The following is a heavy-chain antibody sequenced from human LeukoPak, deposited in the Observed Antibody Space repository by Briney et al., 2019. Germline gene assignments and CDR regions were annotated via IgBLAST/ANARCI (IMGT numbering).Heavy chain of an antibody. CDR2: ISSSTSYI. CDR1: GFTFSTYS. CDR3: ARAETYYYDSSGYSPDY. V-gene: IGHV3-21*01. J-gene: IGHJ4*02. Sequence: GGSLRLSCAASGFTFSTYSMSWVRQAPGTGLEWVSSISSSTSYIYYADSMKGRFTISRDNAKNSLFLQMNSLRAEDTAVYYCARAETYYYDSSGYSPDYWGQGTLVTVSS. D-gene: IGHD3-22*01.